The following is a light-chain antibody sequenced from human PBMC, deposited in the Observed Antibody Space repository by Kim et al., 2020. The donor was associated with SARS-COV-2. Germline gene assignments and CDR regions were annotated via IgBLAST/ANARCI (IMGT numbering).Light chain of an antibody. CDR2: GVS. J-gene: IGLJ3*02. Sequence: GHSISIYCTGTSSASVTSGLISWEQQHPVKDPKLIIYGVSERPSGVSDRFSGSKSGNTASLSISGLQAADGADYYCCSYRRRDTLVFVGGTQLTVL. V-gene: IGLV2-23*02. CDR1: SSASVTSGL. CDR3: CSYRRRDTLV.